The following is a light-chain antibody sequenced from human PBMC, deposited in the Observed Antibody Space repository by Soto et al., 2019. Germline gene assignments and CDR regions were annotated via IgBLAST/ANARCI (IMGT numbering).Light chain of an antibody. J-gene: IGKJ1*01. Sequence: EIVLTQSPGTLSLSPWERATLFCRASQSVSSRSLAWYQQKSGQAPRLLIYGASTRATGIPDRFSGSGSGTNFPLAISRLEPEDFAMYYCQQYGSSPRTFGQGTKVDIK. CDR3: QQYGSSPRT. V-gene: IGKV3-20*01. CDR2: GAS. CDR1: QSVSSRS.